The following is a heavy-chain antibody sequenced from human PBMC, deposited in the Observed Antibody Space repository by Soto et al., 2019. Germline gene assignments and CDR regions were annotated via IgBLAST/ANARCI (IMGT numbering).Heavy chain of an antibody. CDR3: ARNLGQYYDYAWGDKGSYYFAD. CDR2: INAGNGNT. Sequence: ASGQVSCNASGYTFSSYAMHCVRQAPGQRLEWMGWINAGNGNTKYSQKFQGRVTITRDTSASTAYMELSSLRSEDTAVYYCARNLGQYYDYAWGDKGSYYFADRGQGHLVPASS. V-gene: IGHV1-3*01. D-gene: IGHD3-16*01. J-gene: IGHJ4*02. CDR1: GYTFSSYA.